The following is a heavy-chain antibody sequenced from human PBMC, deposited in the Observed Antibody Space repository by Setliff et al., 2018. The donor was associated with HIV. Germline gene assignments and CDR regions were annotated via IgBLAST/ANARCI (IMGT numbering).Heavy chain of an antibody. CDR1: GVSISSGSYY. V-gene: IGHV4-61*02. CDR2: IYISGST. Sequence: KTSETLSLTCTVSGVSISSGSYYWSWIRQSAGKGLEWIGRIYISGSTNYNPSFESRVIISIDTSKNQFALKLSSVTAADTAMYYCARWTVGELDHFDSWGQGTPVTVSS. J-gene: IGHJ4*02. D-gene: IGHD4-17*01. CDR3: ARWTVGELDHFDS.